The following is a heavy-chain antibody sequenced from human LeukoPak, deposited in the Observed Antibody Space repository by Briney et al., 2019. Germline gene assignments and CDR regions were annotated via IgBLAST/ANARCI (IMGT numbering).Heavy chain of an antibody. V-gene: IGHV3-21*01. CDR1: GFTFRSYS. D-gene: IGHD2-15*01. Sequence: EGSPRLSCAASGFTFRSYSMNWVRQAPGKGLEWVSSISSSSSYIYYADSVKGRFTISRDNAKNSLYLQMNSLRAEDTAVYYCARTALAYCSGGSCYGDFNFDYWGQGTLVTVSS. J-gene: IGHJ4*02. CDR2: ISSSSSYI. CDR3: ARTALAYCSGGSCYGDFNFDY.